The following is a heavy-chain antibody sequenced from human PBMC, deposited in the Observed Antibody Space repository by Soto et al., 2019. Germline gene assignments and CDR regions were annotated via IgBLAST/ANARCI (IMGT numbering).Heavy chain of an antibody. D-gene: IGHD1-7*01. Sequence: SETLSLTCAVYGGSFSGYYWSWIRQPPGKGLEWIGEINHSGSTNYNPSLKSRVTISVDTSKNQFSLKLSSVTAADTAVYYCARGGYNWNYVRFDPWGQVTLVTVSS. CDR3: ARGGYNWNYVRFDP. CDR2: INHSGST. CDR1: GGSFSGYY. J-gene: IGHJ5*02. V-gene: IGHV4-34*01.